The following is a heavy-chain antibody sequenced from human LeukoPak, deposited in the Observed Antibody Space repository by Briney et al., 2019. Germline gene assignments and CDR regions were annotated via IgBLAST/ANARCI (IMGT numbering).Heavy chain of an antibody. D-gene: IGHD3-3*01. CDR1: GFTFSRHG. Sequence: GRSLRLSCAPSGFTFSRHGMHWVRQAPGKGLEWVAIISNDGSRKYYAHSVEGRFTISRDNSKNTLYLQMDSLRAEDTAVHYCARDRAWNYFDYWGQGTLVTVSS. CDR3: ARDRAWNYFDY. J-gene: IGHJ4*02. CDR2: ISNDGSRK. V-gene: IGHV3-30*03.